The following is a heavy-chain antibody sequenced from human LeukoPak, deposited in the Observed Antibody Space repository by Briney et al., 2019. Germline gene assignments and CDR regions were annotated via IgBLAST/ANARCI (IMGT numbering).Heavy chain of an antibody. CDR3: ARVWKGAFDI. CDR2: IYNGGDT. V-gene: IGHV3-53*01. D-gene: IGHD3-3*01. J-gene: IGHJ3*02. CDR1: GFTVSSSF. Sequence: GGSLRLSCAVFGFTVSSSFMSWVRQAPGKGLEWVSVIYNGGDTYYADSVKGRFTISRDNSKNTLYLQMNSLRAEDTAVYYCARVWKGAFDIWGQGTMVTVSS.